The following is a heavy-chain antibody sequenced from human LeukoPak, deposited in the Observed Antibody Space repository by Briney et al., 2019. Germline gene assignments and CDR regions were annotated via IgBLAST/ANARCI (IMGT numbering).Heavy chain of an antibody. V-gene: IGHV3-23*01. D-gene: IGHD1-26*01. J-gene: IGHJ4*02. CDR2: ISGSGGST. CDR1: GLTFYTYA. Sequence: GGSLRLSCAVSGLTFYTYAMSWVRQAPGKGLEWVSGISGSGGSTYYADSVKGRFTISRDNSKNTLYLQMNSLRGEDTAVYYCARDRSGSLASLDYWGQGTLVTVSS. CDR3: ARDRSGSLASLDY.